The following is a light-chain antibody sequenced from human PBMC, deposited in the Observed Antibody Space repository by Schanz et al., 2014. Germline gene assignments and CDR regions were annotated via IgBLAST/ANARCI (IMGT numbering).Light chain of an antibody. Sequence: EIVLTQSPGTLSLSPGERAILSCRASQSVSSTYLAWYQQKPGQAPRLLIYGASSRATGIPDRFSGSGSGTEFTLTISSLQPEDLAVYYCQHYHSWPYTFGQGTKLEIK. CDR1: QSVSSTY. CDR3: QHYHSWPYT. J-gene: IGKJ2*01. V-gene: IGKV3-20*01. CDR2: GAS.